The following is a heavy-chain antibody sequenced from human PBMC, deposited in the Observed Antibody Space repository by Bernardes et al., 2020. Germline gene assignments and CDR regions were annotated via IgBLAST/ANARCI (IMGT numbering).Heavy chain of an antibody. J-gene: IGHJ6*03. D-gene: IGHD3-3*01. Sequence: SDNIAYADSLKGRFTISRDNAKNSLYLQMNSLKPEDTALYYCAAGYDFWRGFYFYYMDVWGKG. CDR2: SDNI. V-gene: IGHV3-9*01. CDR3: AAGYDFWRGFYFYYMDV.